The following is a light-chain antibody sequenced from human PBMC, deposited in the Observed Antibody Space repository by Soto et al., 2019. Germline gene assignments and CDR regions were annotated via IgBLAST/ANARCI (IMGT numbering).Light chain of an antibody. J-gene: IGLJ3*02. V-gene: IGLV2-8*01. Sequence: QSVLTQPPSASGSPGQSVTISCTGTSSDVGGYDFVSWYQHHPGKAPKLIIFDVSKRPSGVPDRFSGSKSGNTASLTVPGLQAEDEADYYCSSYEGSNTWVFGGGTKLTVL. CDR2: DVS. CDR1: SSDVGGYDF. CDR3: SSYEGSNTWV.